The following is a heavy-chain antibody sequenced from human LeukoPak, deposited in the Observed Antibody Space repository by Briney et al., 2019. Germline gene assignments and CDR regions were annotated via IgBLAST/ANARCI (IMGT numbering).Heavy chain of an antibody. CDR2: IHYSGST. Sequence: SETLSLTCTVSGYSISNGYYWSWIRQPPGKGLEWIGYIHYSGSTNYNPSLKSRVIISVDTSKNQFSLKLSPVIAADTAVYYCARVGVDYTGNVIKYYFDSWGQGTLVTVSS. V-gene: IGHV4-61*01. CDR3: ARVGVDYTGNVIKYYFDS. J-gene: IGHJ4*02. D-gene: IGHD4-23*01. CDR1: GYSISNGYY.